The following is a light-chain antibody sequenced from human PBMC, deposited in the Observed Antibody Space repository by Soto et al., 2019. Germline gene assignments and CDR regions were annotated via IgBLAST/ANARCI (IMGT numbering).Light chain of an antibody. Sequence: EIVLTQSPGTLSLSPGERATLSCRASQSVTSSYLACYQQKPGQAPRLLIYGSSSRATGIPDRFSGSGSGTNFTLTISRLEPEDFSGYYCQQYGNSPLTFGGGTKVEIK. CDR3: QQYGNSPLT. CDR1: QSVTSSY. J-gene: IGKJ4*01. CDR2: GSS. V-gene: IGKV3-20*01.